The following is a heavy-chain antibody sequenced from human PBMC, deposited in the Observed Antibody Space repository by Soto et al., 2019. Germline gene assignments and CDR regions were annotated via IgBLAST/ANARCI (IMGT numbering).Heavy chain of an antibody. CDR2: IYYSGTT. CDR1: GYSISSRNW. V-gene: IGHV4-28*01. CDR3: ARREIQGPIDY. Sequence: QVQLQESGPGLVKLSDTLSLTCAVSGYSISSRNWWGWIRQPPGKGLEWIGYIYYSGTTYYNPSLKSRVTMSVDTSKNQFSLKLTSVTAVDTAVYYCARREIQGPIDYWGQGTLVTVSS. J-gene: IGHJ4*02. D-gene: IGHD1-26*01.